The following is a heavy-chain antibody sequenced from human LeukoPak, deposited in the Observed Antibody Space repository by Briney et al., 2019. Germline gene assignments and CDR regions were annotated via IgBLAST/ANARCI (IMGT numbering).Heavy chain of an antibody. V-gene: IGHV4-34*01. CDR2: INHSGST. Sequence: SETLSLTCAVYGGSFSGYYWGWIRQPPGKGLEWIGEINHSGSTNYNPFLKSRVTISVDTSKNPFSLKLSSVTAADTAVYYCARGGPYYDFWSGYHYYFDYWGQGTLVTVSS. CDR3: ARGGPYYDFWSGYHYYFDY. CDR1: GGSFSGYY. J-gene: IGHJ4*02. D-gene: IGHD3-3*01.